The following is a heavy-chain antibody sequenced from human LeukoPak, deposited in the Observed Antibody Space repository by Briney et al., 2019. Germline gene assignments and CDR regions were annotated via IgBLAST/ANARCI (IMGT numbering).Heavy chain of an antibody. CDR3: ARAEVYYDSSGYYSYFDY. Sequence: GGSLRLSCAAPGFTFSSYAMHWVRQAPGPGLEWVAVISYDGGNKYYADSVKGRFTISRDNSKNTLYLQMNSLRAEDTAVYYCARAEVYYDSSGYYSYFDYWGQGTLVTVSS. D-gene: IGHD3-22*01. CDR2: ISYDGGNK. CDR1: GFTFSSYA. J-gene: IGHJ4*02. V-gene: IGHV3-30-3*01.